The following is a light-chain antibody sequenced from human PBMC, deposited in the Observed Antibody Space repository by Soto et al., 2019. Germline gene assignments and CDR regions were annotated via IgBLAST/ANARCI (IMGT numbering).Light chain of an antibody. V-gene: IGKV1-39*01. CDR2: AAS. CDR1: QSITTY. Sequence: DIQMTQSPSSLSASVGDSVTITCRASQSITTYLNCYRQKPGKAPQLLLYAASSLQSGVPSRFSGSGSEREFTRSISSLQPEDFATYFCQQFYSAALTCGGGTKVESK. CDR3: QQFYSAALT. J-gene: IGKJ4*01.